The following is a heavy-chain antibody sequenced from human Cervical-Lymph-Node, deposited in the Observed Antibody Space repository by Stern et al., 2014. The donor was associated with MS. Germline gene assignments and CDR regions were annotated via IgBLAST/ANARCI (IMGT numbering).Heavy chain of an antibody. CDR3: ARAFCTGGVCYSFPFYGMDV. Sequence: EVQLVESGGGVVRPGRSLRLSCAASGFTFGDYGMSWVRQGPGKGLEWVAAISWNGGSTGYAGSVQGRFTISRDNAKNSLYLQMNSLRAEDTALYHCARAFCTGGVCYSFPFYGMDVWGQGTTVTVSS. D-gene: IGHD2-8*02. CDR1: GFTFGDYG. CDR2: ISWNGGST. V-gene: IGHV3-20*01. J-gene: IGHJ6*02.